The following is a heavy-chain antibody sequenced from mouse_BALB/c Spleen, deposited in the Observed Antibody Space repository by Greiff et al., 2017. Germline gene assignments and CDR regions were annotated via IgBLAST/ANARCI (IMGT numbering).Heavy chain of an antibody. CDR3: ARRTGVTGTSGYAMDY. J-gene: IGHJ4*01. CDR1: GFAFSSYD. CDR2: ISSGGGST. Sequence: EVQLVESGGGLVKPGGSLKLSCAASGFAFSSYDMSWVRQTPEKRLEWVAYISSGGGSTYYPDTVKGRFTISRDNAKNTLYLQMSSLKSEDTAMYYCARRTGVTGTSGYAMDYWGQGTSVTVSS. D-gene: IGHD4-1*01. V-gene: IGHV5-12-1*01.